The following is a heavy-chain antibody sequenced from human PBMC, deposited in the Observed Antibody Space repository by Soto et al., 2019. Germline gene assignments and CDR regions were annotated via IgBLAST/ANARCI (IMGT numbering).Heavy chain of an antibody. CDR3: ARGWGDYDFWSGGSYYYYGMDV. D-gene: IGHD3-3*01. Sequence: PSETLSLTCAVYGGSFSGYYWSWIRQPPGKGLEWIGEINHSGSTNYNPSLKSRVTISVDTSKNQFSLKLSSVTAADTAVYYCARGWGDYDFWSGGSYYYYGMDVWGQGTTVTV. V-gene: IGHV4-34*01. CDR2: INHSGST. J-gene: IGHJ6*02. CDR1: GGSFSGYY.